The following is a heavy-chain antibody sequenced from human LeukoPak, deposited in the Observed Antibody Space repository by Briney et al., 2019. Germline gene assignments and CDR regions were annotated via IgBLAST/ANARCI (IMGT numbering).Heavy chain of an antibody. Sequence: ASVKVSCKASGYTFTSYGISWVRQAPGQGLEWVGWISAYNGNTNYAQKLQGRVTMTTDTSTSTAYMELRSLRSDDTAVYYCARESIAARSYYYYGMDVWGQGTTVTVSS. D-gene: IGHD6-6*01. CDR2: ISAYNGNT. CDR3: ARESIAARSYYYYGMDV. J-gene: IGHJ6*02. CDR1: GYTFTSYG. V-gene: IGHV1-18*01.